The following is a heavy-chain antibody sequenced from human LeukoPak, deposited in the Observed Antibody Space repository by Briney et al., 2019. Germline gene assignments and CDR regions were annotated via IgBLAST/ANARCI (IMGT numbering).Heavy chain of an antibody. CDR1: RFTFSSYA. CDR2: ISYDGSNK. Sequence: GGSLRLSCAASRFTFSSYAMHWVCQARGKGLEWVAVISYDGSNKYYADSVKGRFTISRDNSKNTLYLQMNSLRAEDTAVYYCARSLRQWLGSVTTSFDYWGQGALVTVSS. V-gene: IGHV3-30*04. CDR3: ARSLRQWLGSVTTSFDY. J-gene: IGHJ4*02. D-gene: IGHD6-19*01.